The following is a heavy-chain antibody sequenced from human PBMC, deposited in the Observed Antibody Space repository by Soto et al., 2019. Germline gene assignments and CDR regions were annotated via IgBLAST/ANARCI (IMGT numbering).Heavy chain of an antibody. V-gene: IGHV3-23*01. J-gene: IGHJ4*02. CDR2: ISASGRDT. CDR3: AKGKASGWYYFYY. CDR1: GFTFTNFA. Sequence: RLSCAASGFTFTNFAMSWVRQAPGRGLEWVSGISASGRDTYYADSVKDRFTVSRDNSKNTLYLQMNSLRAEDTAIYYCAKGKASGWYYFYYWGQGARVTVSS. D-gene: IGHD6-19*01.